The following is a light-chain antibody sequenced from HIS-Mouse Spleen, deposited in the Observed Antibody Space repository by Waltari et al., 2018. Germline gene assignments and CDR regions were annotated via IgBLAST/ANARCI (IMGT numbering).Light chain of an antibody. CDR3: YSTDSSGNHRV. J-gene: IGLJ2*01. CDR2: EDS. Sequence: SYELTQPPSVSVSPGQTARITCPGDALPKKYAYWYQHKSGQAPVLVIYEDSKRPSGLPVRFSGSSSGTMATLNISGARVEDEAYYYCYSTDSSGNHRVFGGGTKLTVL. V-gene: IGLV3-10*01. CDR1: ALPKKY.